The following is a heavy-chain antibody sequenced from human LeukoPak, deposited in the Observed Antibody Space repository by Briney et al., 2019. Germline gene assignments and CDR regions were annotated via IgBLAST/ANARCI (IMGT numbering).Heavy chain of an antibody. J-gene: IGHJ6*03. CDR1: GFTFSSYW. V-gene: IGHV3-7*01. CDR2: IKQNGSEK. D-gene: IGHD3-3*01. CDR3: ARVGSYYDFWSGYPYYYYYMDV. Sequence: PGGSLRLSCAASGFTFSSYWVSWVRQAPGKGLEWVANIKQNGSEKYYVDSVKGRFTISRDNAKNSLYLQMNSLRAEDTAVYYCARVGSYYDFWSGYPYYYYYMDVWGKGTTVTVSS.